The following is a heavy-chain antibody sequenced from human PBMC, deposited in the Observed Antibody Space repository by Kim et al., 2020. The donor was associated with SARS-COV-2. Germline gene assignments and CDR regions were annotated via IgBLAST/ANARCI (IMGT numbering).Heavy chain of an antibody. V-gene: IGHV4-59*12. Sequence: SETLSLTCTVSGGSISSYYWSWIRQPPGKGLEWIGYIYYSGSTNYNPSLKSRVTISVDTSKNQFSLTLSSVTAADTAVYYCARDYYGSGRYYWYFDLWGR. CDR2: IYYSGST. CDR3: ARDYYGSGRYYWYFDL. D-gene: IGHD3-10*01. CDR1: GGSISSYY. J-gene: IGHJ2*01.